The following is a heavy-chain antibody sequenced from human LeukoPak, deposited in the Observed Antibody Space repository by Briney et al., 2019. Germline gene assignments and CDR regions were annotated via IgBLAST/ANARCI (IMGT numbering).Heavy chain of an antibody. CDR2: INHSGST. Sequence: SETLSLTCAVYGGSFSGSYWSWIRQPPGKGLEWIGEINHSGSTNYNPSLKSRVTISVDTSKNQFSLKLSSVTAADTAVYYCARVALNPYKRGFDYWGQGTLVTVSS. CDR3: ARVALNPYKRGFDY. CDR1: GGSFSGSY. V-gene: IGHV4-34*01. D-gene: IGHD1-14*01. J-gene: IGHJ4*02.